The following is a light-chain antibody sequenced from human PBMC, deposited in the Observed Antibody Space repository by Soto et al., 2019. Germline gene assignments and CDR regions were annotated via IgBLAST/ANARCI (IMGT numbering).Light chain of an antibody. V-gene: IGLV2-14*01. CDR1: SSDVGGYNY. CDR2: EVN. Sequence: QSVLTQPASVSGSPGQSITISCTGTSSDVGGYNYVSWYQQHPGKAPKLLIYEVNNRPSGVSNRFSGSKSDNTASLTISGLQAEDEADYYCSSYASSGTLVLFGGGTKLTVL. CDR3: SSYASSGTLVL. J-gene: IGLJ2*01.